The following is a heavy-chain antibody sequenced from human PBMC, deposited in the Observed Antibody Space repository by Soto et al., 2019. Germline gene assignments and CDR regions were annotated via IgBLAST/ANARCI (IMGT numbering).Heavy chain of an antibody. V-gene: IGHV4-39*01. CDR1: GGSIRSSSYY. Sequence: QLQLQESGPGLVKPSETLSLTCTVSGGSIRSSSYYWGWIRQPPGKGLEWIGSIYYSGSTYYNPSLKSRVTISVDTSKNQFSLKPSSVTAADTAVYYCALCLKPAAIRLGGAFDIWGQGTMVTVSS. J-gene: IGHJ3*02. CDR2: IYYSGST. CDR3: ALCLKPAAIRLGGAFDI. D-gene: IGHD2-2*02.